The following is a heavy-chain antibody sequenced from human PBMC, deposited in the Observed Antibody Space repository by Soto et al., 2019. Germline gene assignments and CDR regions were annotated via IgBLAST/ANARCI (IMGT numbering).Heavy chain of an antibody. CDR2: ITKTGRST. CDR1: GFSFSNYG. J-gene: IGHJ3*02. Sequence: EVQLLESGGGLVQPGGSLRLSCATSGFSFSNYGMNWVRQAPGKGLEWVSGITKTGRSTFIADSVRGRFTISRDNLMNIMYLQMNSLRVDDTALYYCTKDAEAYDFAFDKWGQGTMITVTS. V-gene: IGHV3-23*01. CDR3: TKDAEAYDFAFDK. D-gene: IGHD3-3*01.